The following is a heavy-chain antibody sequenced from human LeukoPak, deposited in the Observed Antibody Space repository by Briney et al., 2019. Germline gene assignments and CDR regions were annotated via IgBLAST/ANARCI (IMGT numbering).Heavy chain of an antibody. CDR1: GFTFSSYA. D-gene: IGHD3-10*01. J-gene: IGHJ5*02. V-gene: IGHV3-23*01. CDR2: IRGSGGST. CDR3: AKGLLRGAQHWFDP. Sequence: SGGSLRLSCAASGFTFSSYAMSWVRQAPGKGLEWVSAIRGSGGSTYYADSVKGRFTISRDNSKNTLYLQMNSLRAEDTAIYYCAKGLLRGAQHWFDPWGQGTLVTVSS.